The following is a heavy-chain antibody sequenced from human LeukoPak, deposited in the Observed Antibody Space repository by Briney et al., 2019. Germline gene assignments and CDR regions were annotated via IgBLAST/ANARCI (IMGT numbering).Heavy chain of an antibody. CDR3: ARRKELFSSSWWPSLYYFDY. Sequence: PGGSLRLSCAASGFTFSNFWMHWVRQAPGKGLVWVSRINSDGSIANYADSVKGRFTISRDNAKNSLYLQMNSLRAEDTAVYYCARRKELFSSSWWPSLYYFDYWGQGTLVTVSS. CDR1: GFTFSNFW. J-gene: IGHJ4*02. CDR2: INSDGSIA. V-gene: IGHV3-74*01. D-gene: IGHD6-13*01.